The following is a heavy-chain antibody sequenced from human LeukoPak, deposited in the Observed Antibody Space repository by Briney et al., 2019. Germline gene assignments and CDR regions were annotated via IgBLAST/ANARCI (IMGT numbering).Heavy chain of an antibody. CDR3: ARGGYSYGFFHY. CDR1: GYTFINYA. V-gene: IGHV1-18*01. J-gene: IGHJ1*01. D-gene: IGHD5-18*01. CDR2: ISVYNGNT. Sequence: GASVKVSCKASGYTFINYAISWVRQAPGQGLEWMGRISVYNGNTDYAQKIQGRVTMTTDTSTSTAYMELRRLRSDDTAVCYCARGGYSYGFFHYWGQGTLVTVSS.